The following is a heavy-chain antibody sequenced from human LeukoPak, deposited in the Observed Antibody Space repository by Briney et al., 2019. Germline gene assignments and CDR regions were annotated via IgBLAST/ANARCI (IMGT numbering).Heavy chain of an antibody. CDR2: ISWNSGSI. Sequence: GGSLRLSCAASGFTFDDYAMHWVRQAPGKGLEWVSGISWNSGSIGYADSVKGRFTISRDNAKNPLYLQMNSLRAEDTALYYCAKDSHRDAYYYDSSGYYYCDYWGQGTLVTVSS. CDR3: AKDSHRDAYYYDSSGYYYCDY. CDR1: GFTFDDYA. J-gene: IGHJ4*02. V-gene: IGHV3-9*01. D-gene: IGHD3-22*01.